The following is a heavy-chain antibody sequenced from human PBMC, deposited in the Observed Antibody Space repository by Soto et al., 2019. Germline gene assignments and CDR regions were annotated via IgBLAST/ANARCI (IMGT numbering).Heavy chain of an antibody. D-gene: IGHD1-26*01. J-gene: IGHJ6*02. V-gene: IGHV3-74*01. CDR2: INSDGSST. CDR1: GFTFSSYW. CDR3: ARDLVGATNYYYYGMDV. Sequence: GGSLRLSCAASGFTFSSYWMHWVRQAPGKGLVWVSRINSDGSSTSYADSVKGRFIISRDNAKNTLYLQMNSLRAEDTAVYYCARDLVGATNYYYYGMDVWGQGTTVTVSS.